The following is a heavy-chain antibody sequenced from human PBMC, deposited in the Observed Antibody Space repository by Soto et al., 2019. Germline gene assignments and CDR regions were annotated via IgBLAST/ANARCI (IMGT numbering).Heavy chain of an antibody. CDR2: INHSGST. CDR1: GGSFSGYY. Sequence: QVQLQQWGAGLLKPSETLSLTCAVYGGSFSGYYWSWIRQPPGKGLEWIGEINHSGSTNYNPSLKCRVLISVDTSKDQFSLKLSSVTAADTAVYYCARVASFFRPATTGAEPAPNFDYWGQGTLVTVSS. V-gene: IGHV4-34*01. D-gene: IGHD1-26*01. CDR3: ARVASFFRPATTGAEPAPNFDY. J-gene: IGHJ4*02.